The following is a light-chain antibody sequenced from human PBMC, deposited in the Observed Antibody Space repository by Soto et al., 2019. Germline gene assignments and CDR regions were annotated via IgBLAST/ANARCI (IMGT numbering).Light chain of an antibody. Sequence: DIQMTQSPSSLSASVGDRVTITCRASQSISSYLNWYQQKPGKAPKLLIYAASSLQSGVPSRFSGSGSGPDFTLTISSLQPEDFATYYCQQSYSTPITSGQGTRLEIK. V-gene: IGKV1-39*01. CDR1: QSISSY. CDR2: AAS. CDR3: QQSYSTPIT. J-gene: IGKJ5*01.